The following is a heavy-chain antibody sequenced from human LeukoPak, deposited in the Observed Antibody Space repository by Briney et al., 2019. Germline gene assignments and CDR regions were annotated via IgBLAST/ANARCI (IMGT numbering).Heavy chain of an antibody. V-gene: IGHV4-39*07. J-gene: IGHJ4*02. CDR1: GGSISSGDYY. CDR2: INHSGST. D-gene: IGHD5-18*01. CDR3: ARAHKQLWFYGDLGIFDY. Sequence: SETLSLTCTVSGGSISSGDYYWSWIRQPPGKGLEWIGEINHSGSTNYNPSLKSRVTISVDTSKNQFSLKLSSVTAADTAVYYCARAHKQLWFYGDLGIFDYWGQGTLVTVSS.